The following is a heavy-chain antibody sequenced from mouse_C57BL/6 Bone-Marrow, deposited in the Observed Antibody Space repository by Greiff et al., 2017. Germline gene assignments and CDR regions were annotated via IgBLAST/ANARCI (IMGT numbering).Heavy chain of an antibody. CDR2: ISSGGDYI. CDR3: TRVSRVTFDY. V-gene: IGHV5-9-1*02. D-gene: IGHD2-3*01. Sequence: EVKLMESGEGLVKPGGSLKLSCAASGFTFSSYAMSWVRQTPEKRLEWVAYISSGGDYIYYADTVKGRFTISRDNARNTLYLQMSSLKSEDTAMYYCTRVSRVTFDYWGQGTTLTVSS. CDR1: GFTFSSYA. J-gene: IGHJ2*01.